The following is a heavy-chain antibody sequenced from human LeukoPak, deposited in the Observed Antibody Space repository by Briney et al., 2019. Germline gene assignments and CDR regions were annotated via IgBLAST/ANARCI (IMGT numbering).Heavy chain of an antibody. CDR2: IYYSGST. Sequence: SETLSLTCTVSGGSISSSSYYCGWIRQPPGKGLEWIGSIYYSGSTYYNPSLKSRVTISVDTSKNQFSLKLSSVTAADTAVYYCARAYCGGDCYTRGPFDYWGQGTLVTVSS. D-gene: IGHD2-21*02. CDR1: GGSISSSSYY. V-gene: IGHV4-39*01. J-gene: IGHJ4*02. CDR3: ARAYCGGDCYTRGPFDY.